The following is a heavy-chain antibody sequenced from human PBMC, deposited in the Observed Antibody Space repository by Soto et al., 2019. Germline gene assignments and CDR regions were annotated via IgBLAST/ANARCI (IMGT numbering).Heavy chain of an antibody. CDR3: SKHALKYYAMAV. CDR2: ISDSGGNT. CDR1: GLTFRNYA. D-gene: IGHD3-9*01. J-gene: IGHJ6*01. Sequence: GGSLRLSCAASGLTFRNYAMSGVRHAPGKGLEWVSTISDSGGNTYSADSVKGRFTISRDNSKNTLYLQMNSLRAADTAVYYCSKHALKYYAMAVWAQGSSVTVSA. V-gene: IGHV3-23*01.